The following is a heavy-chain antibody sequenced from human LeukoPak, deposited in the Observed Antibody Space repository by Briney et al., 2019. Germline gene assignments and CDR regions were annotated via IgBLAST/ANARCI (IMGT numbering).Heavy chain of an antibody. CDR1: GFTFSSYS. Sequence: GGSLRLSCAASGFTFSSYSMNWVRQAPGKGLEWVSGISGSGGSGGSTYYADSVKGRFTISRDNSKNTLDLQMNSLRAEDTAVYYCVRRGTISYYMDVWGKGTTVTISS. J-gene: IGHJ6*03. CDR3: VRRGTISYYMDV. V-gene: IGHV3-23*01. D-gene: IGHD3-9*01. CDR2: ISGSGGSGGST.